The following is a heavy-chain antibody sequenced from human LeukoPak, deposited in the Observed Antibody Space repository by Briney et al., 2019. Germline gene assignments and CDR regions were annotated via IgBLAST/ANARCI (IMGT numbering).Heavy chain of an antibody. D-gene: IGHD4-17*01. Sequence: GGSLRLSCAASGFTFSSYEMNWVRQAPEKGLEWISYIASGGRSIYYADSVKGRFTISRDNDKNSVHLQMNSLRAEDTAVYYCARNRGDPSYFDYWGQGTLVTVSS. CDR1: GFTFSSYE. V-gene: IGHV3-48*03. J-gene: IGHJ4*02. CDR3: ARNRGDPSYFDY. CDR2: IASGGRSI.